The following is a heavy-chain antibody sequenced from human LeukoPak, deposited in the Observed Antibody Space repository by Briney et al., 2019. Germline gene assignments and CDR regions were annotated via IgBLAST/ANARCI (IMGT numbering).Heavy chain of an antibody. CDR2: IWYDGRNK. D-gene: IGHD3-22*01. Sequence: GGSLRLSCAATGLTFSNHGMHWVRQAPGKGLEWVAFIWYDGRNKYYADYVKGRFTSSRDNSQNTLYLQMCSLRAEDTAVYYCARGKGYYDSSGYYDPYFACGDEGTLVTVSS. V-gene: IGHV3-33*01. CDR1: GLTFSNHG. CDR3: ARGKGYYDSSGYYDPYFAC. J-gene: IGHJ4*02.